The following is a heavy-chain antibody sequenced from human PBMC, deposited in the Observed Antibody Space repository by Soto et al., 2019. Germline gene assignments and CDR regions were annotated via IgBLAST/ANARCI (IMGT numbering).Heavy chain of an antibody. CDR1: GGSLITYY. CDR3: ARFYYDGSRYHSALDH. CDR2: IFYSGGT. J-gene: IGHJ4*02. V-gene: IGHV4-59*01. Sequence: SETLSLTCTVSGGSLITYYWSWIRQPPGKGLEWIGYIFYSGGTNYNLSLNSRVTISADTSKNQFSLKLSSVTAADTAVYYCARFYYDGSRYHSALDHWGQGILVTVSS. D-gene: IGHD3-22*01.